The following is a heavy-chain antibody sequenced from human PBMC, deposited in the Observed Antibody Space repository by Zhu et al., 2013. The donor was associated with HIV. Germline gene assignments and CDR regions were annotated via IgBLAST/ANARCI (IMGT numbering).Heavy chain of an antibody. J-gene: IGHJ4*02. Sequence: QVQLVQSGAEVKKPGSSVKVSCKASGGTFSSYAISWVRQAPGQGLEWMGGIIPIFGTANYAQKFQGRVTITADESTSTAYMELSSLRSEDTAVYYCARDLPRRDGYTRGNVYLPDYYFDYWGQGTLVTVSS. D-gene: IGHD5-12*01. V-gene: IGHV1-69*01. CDR2: IIPIFGTA. CDR3: ARDLPRRDGYTRGNVYLPDYYFDY. CDR1: GGTFSSYA.